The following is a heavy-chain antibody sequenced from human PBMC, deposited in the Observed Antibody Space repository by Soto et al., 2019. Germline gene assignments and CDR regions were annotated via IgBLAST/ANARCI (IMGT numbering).Heavy chain of an antibody. V-gene: IGHV1-18*01. CDR3: ARDGPLYSGHEFYFAY. J-gene: IGHJ4*02. CDR1: GYTFTNYG. D-gene: IGHD5-12*01. Sequence: QVQLVQSGAEVKKPGASVKVSCRASGYTFTNYGISWVRQAPGQGLEWMGWISGYNGNTNYAQKLQGRVTLTTDISTSTAFLELRSLRSDDTAVYSCARDGPLYSGHEFYFAYWGQGTQVTVSS. CDR2: ISGYNGNT.